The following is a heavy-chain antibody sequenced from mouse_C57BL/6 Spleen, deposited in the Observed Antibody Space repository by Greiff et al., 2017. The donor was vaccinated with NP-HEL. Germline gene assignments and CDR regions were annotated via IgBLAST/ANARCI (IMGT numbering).Heavy chain of an antibody. CDR2: INPSTGGT. CDR1: GYSFTGYY. J-gene: IGHJ3*01. D-gene: IGHD4-1*01. V-gene: IGHV1-42*01. Sequence: EVQLQQPGAELVKPGASVKLSCKASGYSFTGYYMNRVKQSPGKSLEWIGEINPSTGGTTYNQKFKAKATLTVDKSSSTAYMQLKSLTSEDSAVYYCATRTGTGFAYWGQGTLVTVSA. CDR3: ATRTGTGFAY.